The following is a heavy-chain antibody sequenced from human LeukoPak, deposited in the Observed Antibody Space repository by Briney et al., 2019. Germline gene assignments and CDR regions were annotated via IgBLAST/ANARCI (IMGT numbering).Heavy chain of an antibody. J-gene: IGHJ6*04. D-gene: IGHD3-10*01. Sequence: SETLPLTSTVSGGSISSYYWSWIRQPPGKGLEWIGYIYYSGSTNYNPSLKSRVTISVDTSKNQFSLKLSSVTAADTAVYYCARSTYGSGSYPHYYYGMDVWGKGTTVTVSS. CDR1: GGSISSYY. CDR3: ARSTYGSGSYPHYYYGMDV. CDR2: IYYSGST. V-gene: IGHV4-59*01.